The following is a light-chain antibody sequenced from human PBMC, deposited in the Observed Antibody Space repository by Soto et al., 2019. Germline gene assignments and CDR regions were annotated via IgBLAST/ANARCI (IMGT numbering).Light chain of an antibody. Sequence: QSALTQPASVSGSPGQSVTISCTGTSSDFGSCKFVSWYQHHPGKVPKVIIYETSKRPSGVSDRFSGSKPGNTASLTISGLQAEDEADYYCFSFTSTNTHVFGSGTKVTVL. CDR1: SSDFGSCKF. CDR3: FSFTSTNTHV. V-gene: IGLV2-23*01. J-gene: IGLJ1*01. CDR2: ETS.